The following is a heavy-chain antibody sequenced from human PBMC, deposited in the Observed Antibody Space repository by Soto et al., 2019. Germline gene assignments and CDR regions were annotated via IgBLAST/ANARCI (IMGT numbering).Heavy chain of an antibody. Sequence: ETLSLTCNFSGVSLTTYFWSWIRQPPGKGLEWIGYIFYSGTTNYKPSLKSRVTMSIDTSRNRFALKLTSLTAADSAVYYCARGRGGTYDAFDIWGQGTMVTVSS. CDR3: ARGRGGTYDAFDI. CDR1: GVSLTTYF. J-gene: IGHJ3*02. D-gene: IGHD1-26*01. CDR2: IFYSGTT. V-gene: IGHV4-59*12.